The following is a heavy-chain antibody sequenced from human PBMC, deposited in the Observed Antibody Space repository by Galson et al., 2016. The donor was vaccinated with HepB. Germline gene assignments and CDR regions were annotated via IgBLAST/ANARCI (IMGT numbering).Heavy chain of an antibody. D-gene: IGHD6-13*01. CDR3: ARGWYTSSWYAY. J-gene: IGHJ4*02. CDR1: GGSLSGYY. CDR2: IHHSGST. V-gene: IGHV4-34*01. Sequence: ATLSLTCAVYGGSLSGYYWSWIRQSPGKGLEWIGEIHHSGSTNNNPSLKSRVTISVDTSKNQFSLKLSSVTAADTAVYYCARGWYTSSWYAYWGQGNLVTVSS.